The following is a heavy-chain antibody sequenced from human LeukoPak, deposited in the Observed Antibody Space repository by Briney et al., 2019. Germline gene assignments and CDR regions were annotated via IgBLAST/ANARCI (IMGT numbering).Heavy chain of an antibody. Sequence: SETLSLTCTVSGGSISSYYWSWIRQPPGKGLDWIGYIYYSGSTNYNPSLKSRVTISVDTSKNQFSLKLSSVTAADTAVYYCARGQLVSRAMDYWGQGTLVTVSS. CDR2: IYYSGST. CDR3: ARGQLVSRAMDY. J-gene: IGHJ4*02. D-gene: IGHD6-6*01. CDR1: GGSISSYY. V-gene: IGHV4-59*01.